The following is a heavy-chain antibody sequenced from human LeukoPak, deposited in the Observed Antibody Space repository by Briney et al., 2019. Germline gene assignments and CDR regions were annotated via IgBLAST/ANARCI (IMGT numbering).Heavy chain of an antibody. Sequence: SETLSFTCAVCGGSFSGYYWSWIRQPPGKGLEWIGEINHSGSTNYNPSLKSRVTISVDTSKNQFSLKLSSVTAADTAVYYCAREPYYDFWSGYYLFDYWGQGTLVTVSS. CDR2: INHSGST. CDR1: GGSFSGYY. CDR3: AREPYYDFWSGYYLFDY. D-gene: IGHD3-3*01. V-gene: IGHV4-34*01. J-gene: IGHJ4*02.